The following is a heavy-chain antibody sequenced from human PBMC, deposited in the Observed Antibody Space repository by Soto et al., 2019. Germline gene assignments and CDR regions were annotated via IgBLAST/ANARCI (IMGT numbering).Heavy chain of an antibody. CDR3: ARGEPDDSSGYYINY. J-gene: IGHJ4*02. Sequence: EVQLVESGGGLVQPGGSLRLSCAASGFTFSSYWMHWVRQARGKGMVWVSRINSDGSSTSYADSVKGRFTISRDNAKNTLYLQMNSLRAEDTAVYYCARGEPDDSSGYYINYWGQGTLVTVSS. D-gene: IGHD3-22*01. CDR1: GFTFSSYW. CDR2: INSDGSST. V-gene: IGHV3-74*01.